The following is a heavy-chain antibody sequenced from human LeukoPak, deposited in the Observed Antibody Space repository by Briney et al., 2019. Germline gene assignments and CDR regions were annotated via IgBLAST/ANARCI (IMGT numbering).Heavy chain of an antibody. J-gene: IGHJ3*02. Sequence: SVKVSCKASRGTFSSYTISWVRQAPRQGLEWMERIIPILGIANYAQKSHGRVTITADKSTSTAYMELSSLRSEDTAVYYCARGFKAYDILTGSPQLGIWGQGTMVTVSS. CDR2: IIPILGIA. CDR3: ARGFKAYDILTGSPQLGI. CDR1: RGTFSSYT. V-gene: IGHV1-69*02. D-gene: IGHD3-9*01.